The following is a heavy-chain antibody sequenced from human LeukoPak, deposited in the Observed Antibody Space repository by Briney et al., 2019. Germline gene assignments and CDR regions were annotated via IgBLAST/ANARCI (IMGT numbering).Heavy chain of an antibody. CDR1: TFSFSTYW. CDR3: ASSAGALIDC. Sequence: GGSLRLSCVASTFSFSTYWMSWVRQVPGKGLEWVGNIKQDGSQKYYVDSVKGRFTMSRDNAKNSLYLQMNSLRAEDTAVYYCASSAGALIDCWGQGTLVIVSS. J-gene: IGHJ4*02. D-gene: IGHD6-19*01. V-gene: IGHV3-7*02. CDR2: IKQDGSQK.